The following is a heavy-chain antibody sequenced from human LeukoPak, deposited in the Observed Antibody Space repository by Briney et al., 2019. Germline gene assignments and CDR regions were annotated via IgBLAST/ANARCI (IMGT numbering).Heavy chain of an antibody. J-gene: IGHJ6*03. Sequence: GGSLRLSCTASGFTFGDYAMSWVRQAPGKGLEWVSYISSSSSTIYYADSVKGRFTISRDNAKNSLYLQMNSLRAEDTAVYYCARRGYSYGPGYYYYYMDVWGKGTTVTVSS. D-gene: IGHD5-18*01. CDR3: ARRGYSYGPGYYYYYMDV. V-gene: IGHV3-48*01. CDR2: ISSSSSTI. CDR1: GFTFGDYA.